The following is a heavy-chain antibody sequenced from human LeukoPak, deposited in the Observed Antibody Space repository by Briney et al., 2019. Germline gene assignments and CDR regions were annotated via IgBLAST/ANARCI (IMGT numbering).Heavy chain of an antibody. CDR2: IYAGGNT. CDR3: ARGPDNWNYPRGFLDD. V-gene: IGHV3-66*01. Sequence: GGSLRLSYAASGFTVSNYYMSWVRQAPGKGLEWVSVIYAGGNTHYADSVKGRFTISRDNSKNMLYLQMNSLRAADTAVFYCARGPDNWNYPRGFLDDWGQGTLVTVAS. CDR1: GFTVSNYY. D-gene: IGHD1-7*01. J-gene: IGHJ4*02.